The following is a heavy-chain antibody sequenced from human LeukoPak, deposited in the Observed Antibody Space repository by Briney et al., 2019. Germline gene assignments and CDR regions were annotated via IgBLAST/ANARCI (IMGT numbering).Heavy chain of an antibody. Sequence: PGGSLRLSCAASGFTFSSFWMGWVRQAPGKGLEWVSYISSSSSTIYYADSVKGRFTISRDNAKNSLYLQMNSLRAEDTAVYYCASEWFGEGDYWGQGTLVTVSS. CDR2: ISSSSSTI. D-gene: IGHD3-10*01. CDR1: GFTFSSFW. CDR3: ASEWFGEGDY. J-gene: IGHJ4*02. V-gene: IGHV3-48*04.